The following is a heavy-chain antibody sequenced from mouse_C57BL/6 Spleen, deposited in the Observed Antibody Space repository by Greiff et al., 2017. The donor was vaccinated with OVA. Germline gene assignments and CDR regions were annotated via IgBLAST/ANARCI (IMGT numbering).Heavy chain of an antibody. V-gene: IGHV5-9-1*02. Sequence: EVQLQESGEGLVKPGGSLKLSCAASGFTFSSYAMSWVRQTPEKRLEWVAYISSGGDYIYYADTVKGRFTISRDNARNTLYLQMSSLKSEDTAMYYCTRVPYDYGSPMDYWGQGTSVTVSS. D-gene: IGHD2-4*01. J-gene: IGHJ4*01. CDR2: ISSGGDYI. CDR1: GFTFSSYA. CDR3: TRVPYDYGSPMDY.